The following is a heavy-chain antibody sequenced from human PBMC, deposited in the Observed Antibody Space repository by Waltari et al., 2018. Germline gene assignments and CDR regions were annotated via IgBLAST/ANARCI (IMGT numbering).Heavy chain of an antibody. CDR3: ARGGAFAFDI. CDR1: RGSFTSYF. CDR2: INHSGST. V-gene: IGHV4-34*01. Sequence: QVQLEQWGAGLLRPSETLSLTCGVFRGSFTSYFWTWVRQPPGKGLEWIGEINHSGSTNYNPSLKSRATISLDTSRNQFSLKLFSVTAADTAVYYCARGGAFAFDIWGQGTMLTVSS. D-gene: IGHD1-26*01. J-gene: IGHJ3*02.